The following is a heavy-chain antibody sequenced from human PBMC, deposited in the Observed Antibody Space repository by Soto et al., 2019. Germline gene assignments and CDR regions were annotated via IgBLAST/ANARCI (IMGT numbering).Heavy chain of an antibody. Sequence: QVQLVQSGAEVREPGASVKVSCKTSGYTFSRYGITWVRQAPGQGLEWMGWFNGNTGHTIYAMNLEDRLTISTETPTSTAYMELRSLKSDDTAVYYCARERKWEPLPYWGQGTLVTVSS. CDR2: FNGNTGHT. V-gene: IGHV1-18*01. J-gene: IGHJ4*02. CDR1: GYTFSRYG. D-gene: IGHD1-26*01. CDR3: ARERKWEPLPY.